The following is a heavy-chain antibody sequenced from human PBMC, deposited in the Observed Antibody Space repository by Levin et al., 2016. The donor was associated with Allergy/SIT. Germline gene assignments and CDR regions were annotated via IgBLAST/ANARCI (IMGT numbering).Heavy chain of an antibody. J-gene: IGHJ3*02. V-gene: IGHV3-30*18. D-gene: IGHD3-9*01. CDR2: ISYDGSNK. CDR3: AKDSPRYYYDILTGYYLRDAFDI. Sequence: VRQAPGKGLEWVAVISYDGSNKYYADSVKGRFTISRDNSKNTLYLQMNSLRAEDTAVYYCAKDSPRYYYDILTGYYLRDAFDIWGQGTMVTVSS.